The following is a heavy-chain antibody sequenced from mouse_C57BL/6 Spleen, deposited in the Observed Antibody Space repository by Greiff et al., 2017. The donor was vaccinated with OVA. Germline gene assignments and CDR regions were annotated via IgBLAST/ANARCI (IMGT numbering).Heavy chain of an antibody. CDR1: GYTFTDYE. Sequence: QVQLQQSGAELVRPGASVTLSCKASGYTFTDYEMHWVKQTPVHGLEWIGAIDPETGGTAYNQKFKGKAILTADKSSSTAYMELRSLTSEDSAVYYCTYYSQEYYFDYWGQGTTLTVSS. D-gene: IGHD2-12*01. J-gene: IGHJ2*01. CDR3: TYYSQEYYFDY. CDR2: IDPETGGT. V-gene: IGHV1-15*01.